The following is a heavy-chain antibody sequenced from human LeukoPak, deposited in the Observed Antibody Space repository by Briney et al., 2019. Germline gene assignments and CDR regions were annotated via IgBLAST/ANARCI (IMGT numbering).Heavy chain of an antibody. J-gene: IGHJ4*02. Sequence: ASVKVSCKASGYTFTSYYMHWVRQAPGQGLEWMGIINPSGGSTSYAQKFQGRVTITADKSTSTAYMELRSLRSDDTAVYYCARDKGGYNSECDYWGQGTLVTVSS. V-gene: IGHV1-46*01. CDR1: GYTFTSYY. CDR3: ARDKGGYNSECDY. D-gene: IGHD5-12*01. CDR2: INPSGGST.